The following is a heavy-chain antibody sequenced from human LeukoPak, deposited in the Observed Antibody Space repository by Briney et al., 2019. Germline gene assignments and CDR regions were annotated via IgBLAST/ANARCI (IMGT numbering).Heavy chain of an antibody. CDR2: IYDSGST. CDR3: ARGLRSIYYYDSSGYYY. Sequence: SETLSLTCTVSGGSIRSSYYYWGWIRQPPGKGLEWIGSIYDSGSTYYNPSLKSRVTISVDTSKNQFSLKLNSVTAADTAVYYCARGLRSIYYYDSSGYYYWGQGTLVTVSS. V-gene: IGHV4-39*01. CDR1: GGSIRSSYYY. J-gene: IGHJ4*02. D-gene: IGHD3-22*01.